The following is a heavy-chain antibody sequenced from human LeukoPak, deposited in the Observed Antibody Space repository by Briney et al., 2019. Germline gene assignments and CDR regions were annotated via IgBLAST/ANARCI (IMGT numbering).Heavy chain of an antibody. CDR2: IYSGGST. D-gene: IGHD3-9*01. Sequence: GGSLRLSCAASGFTVSSNYMSWVRQAPGKGLEWVSVIYSGGSTYYADSVKGRFTISRDNSKNTLYLQMNSLRAEDTAVYYCAGEFRYDILTGYYSRRCFDYWGQGTLVTVSS. J-gene: IGHJ4*02. CDR3: AGEFRYDILTGYYSRRCFDY. V-gene: IGHV3-53*01. CDR1: GFTVSSNY.